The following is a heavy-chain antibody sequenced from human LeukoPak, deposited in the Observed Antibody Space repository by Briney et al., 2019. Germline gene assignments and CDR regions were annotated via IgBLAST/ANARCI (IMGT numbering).Heavy chain of an antibody. Sequence: GGSLRLSCAASGFTFSYYEMHWVRQAPGKGLDWVSYISSSGSTIYYADSVKGRFTISRDNAKNSLYRQMNSLRAEDTAVYYCAREYPNIVGATHDIWGQGTMVTVSS. CDR3: AREYPNIVGATHDI. CDR1: GFTFSYYE. V-gene: IGHV3-48*03. J-gene: IGHJ3*02. D-gene: IGHD1-26*01. CDR2: ISSSGSTI.